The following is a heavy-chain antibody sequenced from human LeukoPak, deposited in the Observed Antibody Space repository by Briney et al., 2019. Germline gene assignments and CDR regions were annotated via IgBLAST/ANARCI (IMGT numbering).Heavy chain of an antibody. CDR1: GDSVSDNRTA. CDR2: TYYRSKWYR. CDR3: ARDLSGIFDP. D-gene: IGHD3-10*01. Sequence: SQTLSLTCAISGDSVSDNRTAWNWIRQSPSRGLEWLGRTYYRSKWYRDYAVSVKSRIAINPDTSKNHFFLQLNSVTPADTAVYFCARDLSGIFDPWGQGTLVTVSS. J-gene: IGHJ5*02. V-gene: IGHV6-1*01.